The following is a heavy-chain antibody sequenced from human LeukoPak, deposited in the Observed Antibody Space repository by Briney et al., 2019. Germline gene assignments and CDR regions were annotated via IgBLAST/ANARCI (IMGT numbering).Heavy chain of an antibody. CDR2: ISYSGST. CDR3: ARVDSGSYSAFDI. V-gene: IGHV4-59*01. Sequence: PSETLSLTCTVPGGSISSYYWSWIRQPPGKGLEWIGYISYSGSTNYNASLKSRVTISVDTSKNQFSLKLSSVTAADTAVYYCARVDSGSYSAFDIWGQGTMVTVSS. J-gene: IGHJ3*02. D-gene: IGHD1-26*01. CDR1: GGSISSYY.